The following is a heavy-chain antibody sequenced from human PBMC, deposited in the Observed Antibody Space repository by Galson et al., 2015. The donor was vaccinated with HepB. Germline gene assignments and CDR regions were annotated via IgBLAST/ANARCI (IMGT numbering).Heavy chain of an antibody. CDR2: INHSGYI. J-gene: IGHJ6*02. D-gene: IGHD3-10*01. CDR1: GGSFSSYY. Sequence: SETLSLTCAVYGGSFSSYYWSWIRQPPGKGLEWIGEINHSGYITYNPSLKGRVAISGDTAKKQFSLKLTSVTAADTAVYFCARGGENPAGRGDSSMDVWGQGTTVTVSS. CDR3: ARGGENPAGRGDSSMDV. V-gene: IGHV4-34*01.